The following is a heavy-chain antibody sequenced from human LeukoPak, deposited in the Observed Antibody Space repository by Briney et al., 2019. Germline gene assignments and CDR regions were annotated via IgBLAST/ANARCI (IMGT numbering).Heavy chain of an antibody. CDR2: IAGDGSRT. CDR3: ARDRSYSVDY. Sequence: GGSLRLSCAASGFTFNSYNMHWVRQAPGKGLVWVSRIAGDGSRTSYADSVKGRFTISRDNAKNTLFLQINSLRAEDTAVYYCARDRSYSVDYWGQGTLVTVSS. CDR1: GFTFNSYN. J-gene: IGHJ4*02. V-gene: IGHV3-74*01. D-gene: IGHD3-10*01.